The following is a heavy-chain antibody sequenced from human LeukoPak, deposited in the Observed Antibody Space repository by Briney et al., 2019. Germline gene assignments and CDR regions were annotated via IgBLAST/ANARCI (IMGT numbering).Heavy chain of an antibody. CDR2: IYHSGST. CDR1: GGSFSGYY. V-gene: IGHV4-34*01. D-gene: IGHD6-13*01. Sequence: SETLSLTCAVYGGSFSGYYWSWVRQPPGKGLEWIGEIYHSGSTNYNPSLKSRVTISVDKSKNQFSLKLSSVTAADTAVYYCARDEAAAGTCWGQGTLVTVSS. J-gene: IGHJ4*02. CDR3: ARDEAAAGTC.